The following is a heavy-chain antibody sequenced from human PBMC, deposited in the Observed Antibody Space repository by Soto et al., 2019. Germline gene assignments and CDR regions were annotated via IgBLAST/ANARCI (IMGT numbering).Heavy chain of an antibody. Sequence: SETLSLTCAVYGGSFSGYYWSWIRQPPGKGLEWIGEINHSGSTNYNPSLKSRVTISVDTSKNQSSLKLSSVTAADTAVYYCARGSRRRAGITMVRAPRYYFDYWGQGTLVTVSS. CDR2: INHSGST. V-gene: IGHV4-34*01. CDR1: GGSFSGYY. D-gene: IGHD3-10*01. CDR3: ARGSRRRAGITMVRAPRYYFDY. J-gene: IGHJ4*02.